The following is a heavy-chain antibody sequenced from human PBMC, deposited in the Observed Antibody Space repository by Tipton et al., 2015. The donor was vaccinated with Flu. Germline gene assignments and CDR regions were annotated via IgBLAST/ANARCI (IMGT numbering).Heavy chain of an antibody. CDR1: GITFRTNW. CDR3: ARDSFGGALDY. J-gene: IGHJ4*02. Sequence: SLRLSCAASGITFRTNWMSWVRQAPGKGLEWVANIKEIGTEKHYVDSVKDRFTISRDNAKNSLYLQMDSLRAEDTAVYYCARDSFGGALDYWGQGTLVTVSS. V-gene: IGHV3-7*01. D-gene: IGHD2-21*01. CDR2: IKEIGTEK.